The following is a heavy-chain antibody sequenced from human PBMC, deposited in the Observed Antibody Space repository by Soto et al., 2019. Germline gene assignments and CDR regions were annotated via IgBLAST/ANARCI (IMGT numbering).Heavy chain of an antibody. CDR2: INHSGST. J-gene: IGHJ4*02. Sequence: PSETLSLTCAVYGGSFSGYSWTWIRQPPGTGLEWIGEINHSGSTNYNPSLKSRVTISVDTSKNQFSLRLTSVTAADTAVYFCSRFDLFDSSCYLDFGPKWGQGTLVTVSS. V-gene: IGHV4-34*01. CDR1: GGSFSGYS. D-gene: IGHD3-22*01. CDR3: SRFDLFDSSCYLDFGPK.